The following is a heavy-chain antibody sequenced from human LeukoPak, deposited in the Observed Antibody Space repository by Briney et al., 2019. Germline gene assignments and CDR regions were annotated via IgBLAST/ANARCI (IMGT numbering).Heavy chain of an antibody. CDR1: GGSISSYY. CDR3: ARRPSIVATATGAFDI. Sequence: SETLSLTCTVSGGSISSYYWSWIRQPPGKGLEWIGYIYYSGSTNYNPSLKSRVTISVDTSKNQFSLKLSSVTAADTAVYYCARRPSIVATATGAFDIWGQGTMVTVSS. V-gene: IGHV4-59*08. J-gene: IGHJ3*02. CDR2: IYYSGST. D-gene: IGHD5-12*01.